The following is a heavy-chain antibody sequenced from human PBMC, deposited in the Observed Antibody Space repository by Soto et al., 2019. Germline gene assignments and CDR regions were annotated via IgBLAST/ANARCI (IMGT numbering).Heavy chain of an antibody. CDR3: ARDAGYGWVDP. J-gene: IGHJ5*02. CDR2: INGGNGNT. D-gene: IGHD3-16*01. Sequence: QVQLVQSGSEVKKPGASVKLSCKASGYPFTGHALHWVRQAPGQSPEWVGWINGGNGNTQYSQKLQGRVTITRDTSANTAYMELTRVRSEDTAIYYCARDAGYGWVDPWGQGSLVTFSA. V-gene: IGHV1-3*01. CDR1: GYPFTGHA.